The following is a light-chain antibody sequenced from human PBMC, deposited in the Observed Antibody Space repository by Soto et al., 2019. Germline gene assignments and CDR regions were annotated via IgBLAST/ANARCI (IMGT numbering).Light chain of an antibody. CDR3: QKYNSAPTWT. CDR1: QDISNY. Sequence: DIQMTQSPSSLSASVGDRVTITCRAAQDISNYLAWYQQKPGKVPKLLIYAASTLQSGVPSRFRGSESGTDFTLTISSLQPEDVATYYCQKYNSAPTWTFGQGTKVEIK. CDR2: AAS. J-gene: IGKJ1*01. V-gene: IGKV1-27*01.